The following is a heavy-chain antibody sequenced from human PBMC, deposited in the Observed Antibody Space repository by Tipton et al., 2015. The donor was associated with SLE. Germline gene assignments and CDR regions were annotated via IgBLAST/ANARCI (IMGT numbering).Heavy chain of an antibody. Sequence: SLRLSCASSGFTFSSYSMNWVRQAPGKGLEWVSSTSSSSSYIYYADSVKGRFTISRDNAKNSLYLQMNSLRAEDTAVYYCARARVEVRGVITAFDYWGQGTLVTVSS. CDR2: TSSSSSYI. CDR1: GFTFSSYS. V-gene: IGHV3-21*01. J-gene: IGHJ4*02. CDR3: ARARVEVRGVITAFDY. D-gene: IGHD3-10*01.